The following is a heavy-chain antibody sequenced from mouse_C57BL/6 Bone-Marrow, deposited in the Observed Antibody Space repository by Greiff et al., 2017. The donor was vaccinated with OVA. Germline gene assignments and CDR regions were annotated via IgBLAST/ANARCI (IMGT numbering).Heavy chain of an antibody. J-gene: IGHJ2*01. D-gene: IGHD1-1*01. CDR3: ARIRGTTVVEDYFDY. V-gene: IGHV8-12*01. CDR2: IYWDDDN. Sequence: QVQLKESGPGLLQSSQTLSLSCSFSGFSLSTSGMGVSWIRPPSGKGLEWLAHIYWDDDNRYNPFLKSRLTISKDTSRNHVFLKITSVDTADTATYYCARIRGTTVVEDYFDYWGQGTTLTVSS. CDR1: GFSLSTSGMG.